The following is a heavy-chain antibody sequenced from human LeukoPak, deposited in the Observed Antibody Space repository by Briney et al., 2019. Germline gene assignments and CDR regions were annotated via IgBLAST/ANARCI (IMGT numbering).Heavy chain of an antibody. CDR2: TKREGSEK. Sequence: GGSLRLSCGASGFIFSSYWMTWVPQALGRGLEWVASTKREGSEKYYVDSVKGRFTISRDNAKNSLYLQMNSLRAEDTAVYYCARADSGSYSRYYYYYMDVWGKGTTVTVSS. CDR1: GFIFSSYW. V-gene: IGHV3-7*04. D-gene: IGHD5-18*01. J-gene: IGHJ6*03. CDR3: ARADSGSYSRYYYYYMDV.